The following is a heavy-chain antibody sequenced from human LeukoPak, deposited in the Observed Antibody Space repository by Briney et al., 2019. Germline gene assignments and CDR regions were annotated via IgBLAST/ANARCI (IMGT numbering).Heavy chain of an antibody. J-gene: IGHJ4*02. CDR3: AKDIRWELLKYFDY. D-gene: IGHD1-26*01. CDR1: GFTFDDYA. CDR2: ISWNSGSI. Sequence: GGSLRLSCAASGFTFDDYAMHWVRQAPGKGLEWASGISWNSGSIGYADSVKGRFTISRDNAKNSLYLQMNSLRAEDTALYYCAKDIRWELLKYFDYWGQGTLVTVSS. V-gene: IGHV3-9*01.